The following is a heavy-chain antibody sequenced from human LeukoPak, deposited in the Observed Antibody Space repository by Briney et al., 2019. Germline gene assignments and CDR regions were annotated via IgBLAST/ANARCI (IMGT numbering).Heavy chain of an antibody. CDR2: ISRSGDST. D-gene: IGHD2-15*01. CDR1: GFTVSSNY. J-gene: IGHJ6*02. V-gene: IGHV3-23*01. CDR3: AKTVVAAGTNYYHGMDV. Sequence: PGGSLRLSCAASGFTVSSNYVSWVRQAPGKGLEWVSAISRSGDSTYYADSVKGRFTISKDNSKNTLNLQMNSLRAEDTAVYYCAKTVVAAGTNYYHGMDVWGQGTTVTVFS.